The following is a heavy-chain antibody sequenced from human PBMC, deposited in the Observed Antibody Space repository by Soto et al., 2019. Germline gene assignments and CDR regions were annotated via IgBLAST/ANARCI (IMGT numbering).Heavy chain of an antibody. V-gene: IGHV4-31*03. Sequence: SETLSLTCTVSGDSIRDGGYYWAWIRQRPGTGLEWMGYIYFTGKTNYNPSLENRLTMSVDMSRRQLYLRLTSVTAADTAVYFCAKDPSPQPIPAVTPGWFDPWGQGISVTVSS. CDR3: AKDPSPQPIPAVTPGWFDP. CDR1: GDSIRDGGYY. CDR2: IYFTGKT. J-gene: IGHJ5*02. D-gene: IGHD4-4*01.